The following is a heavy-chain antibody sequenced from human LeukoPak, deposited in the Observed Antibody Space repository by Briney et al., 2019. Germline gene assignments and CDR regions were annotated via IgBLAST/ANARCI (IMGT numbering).Heavy chain of an antibody. D-gene: IGHD3-22*01. V-gene: IGHV4-59*01. Sequence: SETLSLTCTVSGGSMSSYYWSWIRQPPGKGLEWIGYIYYSGSTNYNPSLKSRVTISVDTSKNQFSLKLGSVTAADTAVYYCARFSSGYYRHLDHWGQGTLVTVSS. CDR2: IYYSGST. J-gene: IGHJ4*02. CDR3: ARFSSGYYRHLDH. CDR1: GGSMSSYY.